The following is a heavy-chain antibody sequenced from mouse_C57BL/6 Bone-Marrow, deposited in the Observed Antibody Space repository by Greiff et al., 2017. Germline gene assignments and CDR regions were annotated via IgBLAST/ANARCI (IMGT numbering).Heavy chain of an antibody. Sequence: VKLQESGPGLVQPSQSLSITCTVSGFSLTSYGVHWVRQSPGKGLEWLGVIWSGGSTDYNAAFISRLSISKDNSKSQVFFKMNSLQADDTAIYYCASLEGSSYEAMDYWGQGTSVTVSS. D-gene: IGHD1-1*01. J-gene: IGHJ4*01. CDR2: IWSGGST. CDR3: ASLEGSSYEAMDY. V-gene: IGHV2-2*01. CDR1: GFSLTSYG.